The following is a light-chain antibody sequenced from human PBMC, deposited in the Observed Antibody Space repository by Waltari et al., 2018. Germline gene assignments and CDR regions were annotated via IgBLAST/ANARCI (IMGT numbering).Light chain of an antibody. CDR3: CSYAGSYAWV. CDR1: SRDVGGYNY. J-gene: IGLJ3*02. Sequence: QSALTQPRSVSGSPGQSVTISCPGPSRDVGGYNYVSCDQQHPGKAPKLMIYDVSKRPSGVPDRCSGSKSGNTASLTISGLQAEDEADYYCCSYAGSYAWVFGGGTKLTVL. V-gene: IGLV2-11*01. CDR2: DVS.